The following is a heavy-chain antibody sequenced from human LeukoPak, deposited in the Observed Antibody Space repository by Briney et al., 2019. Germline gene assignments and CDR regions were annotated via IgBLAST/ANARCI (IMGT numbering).Heavy chain of an antibody. CDR2: INWNGGST. D-gene: IGHD3-16*01. J-gene: IGHJ5*02. Sequence: AGGSLRLSCAVSGFTFSTFSMNWVRQAPGKGLEWVSGINWNGGSTGYADSVKGRFTISRDNAKNSLYLQMNSLRAEDTALYHCARGRFEKFDPWGQGTLVTVSS. CDR3: ARGRFEKFDP. V-gene: IGHV3-20*01. CDR1: GFTFSTFS.